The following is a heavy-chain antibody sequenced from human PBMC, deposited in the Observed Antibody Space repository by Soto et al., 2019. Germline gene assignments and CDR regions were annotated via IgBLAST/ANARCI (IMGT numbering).Heavy chain of an antibody. J-gene: IGHJ6*02. Sequence: GESLKISCKGSGYSFTSYWISWVRQMPGKGLEWMGRIDPSDSYTNYSPSFQGHVTSSAEKSISTAYLQWSSLKASDTAMYYCATMDRNSSSSVGTNYYYYGMDVWGQGTTVTVSS. CDR2: IDPSDSYT. CDR1: GYSFTSYW. CDR3: ATMDRNSSSSVGTNYYYYGMDV. V-gene: IGHV5-10-1*01. D-gene: IGHD6-6*01.